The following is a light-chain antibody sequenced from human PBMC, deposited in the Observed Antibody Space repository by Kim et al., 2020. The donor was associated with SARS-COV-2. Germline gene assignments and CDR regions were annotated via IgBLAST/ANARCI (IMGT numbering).Light chain of an antibody. J-gene: IGKJ1*01. V-gene: IGKV4-1*01. CDR3: QQYYGSPRT. CDR1: QSVLYSSNKQHY. CDR2: WAS. Sequence: DIVLTQSPDSLAVSLGERATINCKSSQSVLYSSNKQHYLAWYQQKPGQSPKLLIYWASTRESGVPDRFSGSGSGTDFTLTISSLEAEDVASYYCQQYYGSPRTFGQGTKVDIK.